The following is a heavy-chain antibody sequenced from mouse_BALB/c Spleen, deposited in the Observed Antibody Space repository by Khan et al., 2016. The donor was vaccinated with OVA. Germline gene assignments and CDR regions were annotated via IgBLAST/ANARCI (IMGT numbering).Heavy chain of an antibody. D-gene: IGHD3-2*02. J-gene: IGHJ3*01. CDR3: TRSGYCSFAY. CDR2: INPSSGGT. V-gene: IGHV1S81*02. CDR1: GYTFTSYY. Sequence: QVQLQQSGAELVKPGASVRLSCKASGYTFTSYYLYWVKRRPGQGLEWIGDINPSSGGTNFNEKFKSKATLTVDKSSSTAYIQLNSLTSEDSAVYYCTRSGYCSFAYWGQGTLVTVSA.